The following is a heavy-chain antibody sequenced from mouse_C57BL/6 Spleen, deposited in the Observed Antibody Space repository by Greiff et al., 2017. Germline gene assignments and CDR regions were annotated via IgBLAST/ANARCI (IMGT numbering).Heavy chain of an antibody. D-gene: IGHD1-1*01. CDR3: ARSGSYYSSSAWFAY. CDR1: GYTFTSYW. V-gene: IGHV1-64*01. Sequence: QVQLQQPGAELVKPGASVKLSCKASGYTFTSYWMHWVKQRPGQGLEWIGMIHPNSGSTNYNEKFKSKATMTVDKSSSTAYMQLSSLTSEDSAVYDGARSGSYYSSSAWFAYWGQGTLVTVSA. CDR2: IHPNSGST. J-gene: IGHJ3*01.